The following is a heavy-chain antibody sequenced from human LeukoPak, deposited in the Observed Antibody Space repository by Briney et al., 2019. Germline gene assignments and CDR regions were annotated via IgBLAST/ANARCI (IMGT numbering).Heavy chain of an antibody. D-gene: IGHD6-13*01. Sequence: SVKVSCKASGCTFTSSAMQWVRQARGQRLEWIGWIVVCSGNTNYAQKFQERVTITRDMSTSTAYMELSSLRSEDTAVYYCAAERIAAAADYYYYYMDVWGKGTTVTVSS. CDR2: IVVCSGNT. V-gene: IGHV1-58*02. CDR3: AAERIAAAADYYYYYMDV. CDR1: GCTFTSSA. J-gene: IGHJ6*03.